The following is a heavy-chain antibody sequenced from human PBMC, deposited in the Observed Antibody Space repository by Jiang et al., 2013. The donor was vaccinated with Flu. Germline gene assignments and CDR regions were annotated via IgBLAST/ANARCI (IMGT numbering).Heavy chain of an antibody. CDR3: AKTSRGMSGYDSSIQGLFDY. V-gene: IGHV3-23*01. CDR2: ISGSGGST. J-gene: IGHJ4*02. Sequence: EWVSAISGSGGSTYYADSVKGRFTISRDNSKNTLYLQMNSLRAEDTAVYYCAKTSRGMSGYDSSIQGLFDYWGQGTLVTVSS. D-gene: IGHD5-12*01.